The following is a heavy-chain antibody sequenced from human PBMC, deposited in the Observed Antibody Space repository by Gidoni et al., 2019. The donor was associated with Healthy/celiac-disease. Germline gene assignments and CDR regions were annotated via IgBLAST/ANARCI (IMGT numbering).Heavy chain of an antibody. V-gene: IGHV3-9*01. Sequence: EVQLVESGGGLVQPGRSLRLSCAASGFTFDDYAMHWVRQAPGKGLEWVSGISWNSGSIGYADSVKGRFTISRDNAKNSLYLQMNSLRAEDTALYYCAKDLLRSSSSEGVRYYYYGMDVWGQGTTVTVSS. CDR3: AKDLLRSSSSEGVRYYYYGMDV. CDR2: ISWNSGSI. D-gene: IGHD6-13*01. J-gene: IGHJ6*02. CDR1: GFTFDDYA.